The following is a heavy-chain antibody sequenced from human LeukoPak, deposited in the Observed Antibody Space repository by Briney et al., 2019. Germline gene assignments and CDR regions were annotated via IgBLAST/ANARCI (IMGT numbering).Heavy chain of an antibody. J-gene: IGHJ4*02. Sequence: GGSLRLSCAASGFTFSTHGMHWVRQAPGKGLEWVAVLSYDGRDKYYADSVKGRFTISRDNSKNTLYLQMNSLRDEDTAVYYCARGGDSSGYLGYWGQGTLVTVSS. CDR3: ARGGDSSGYLGY. CDR2: LSYDGRDK. V-gene: IGHV3-30*03. CDR1: GFTFSTHG. D-gene: IGHD3-22*01.